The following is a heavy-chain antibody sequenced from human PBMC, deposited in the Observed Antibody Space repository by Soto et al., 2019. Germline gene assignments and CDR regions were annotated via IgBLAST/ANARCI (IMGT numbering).Heavy chain of an antibody. CDR2: ISYDGSNK. D-gene: IGHD4-17*01. J-gene: IGHJ6*03. Sequence: QVQLVESGGGVVQPGRSLRLSCAASGFTFSSYGMHWVRQAPGKGLEWVAVISYDGSNKYYADSVKGRFTISRDNSKNTLYLQMNSLRAEDTAVYYCAKDFAYGDYSVPYYYYYMDVWGKGTTVTVSS. CDR1: GFTFSSYG. CDR3: AKDFAYGDYSVPYYYYYMDV. V-gene: IGHV3-30*18.